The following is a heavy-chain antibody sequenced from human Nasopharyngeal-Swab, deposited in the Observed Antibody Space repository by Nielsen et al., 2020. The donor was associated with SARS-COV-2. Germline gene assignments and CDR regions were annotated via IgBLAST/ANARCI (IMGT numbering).Heavy chain of an antibody. CDR3: ARATSNGWYIYYFDY. D-gene: IGHD6-19*01. CDR1: GFTFSSYH. V-gene: IGHV3-48*01. Sequence: GESLKISCAASGFTFSSYHMNWVREAPGKGLEWVSYISTTSSSIYYADSVKGRFTISRDNAKNSLYLQMNSLRAEDTAVYYCARATSNGWYIYYFDYWGLGTLVTVSS. CDR2: ISTTSSSI. J-gene: IGHJ4*02.